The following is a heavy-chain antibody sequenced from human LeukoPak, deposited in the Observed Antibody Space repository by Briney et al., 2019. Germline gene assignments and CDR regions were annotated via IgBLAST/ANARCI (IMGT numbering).Heavy chain of an antibody. Sequence: SETLSLTCTVSGGSISSSSYYWGWIRQPPGKGLEWIGSIYYSGSTYYNPSLKSRVTISVDASKNQFSLKLSSVTAADTAVYYCARHEADYYDSSGYYSGAFDIWGQGTMVTVSS. CDR3: ARHEADYYDSSGYYSGAFDI. CDR1: GGSISSSSYY. V-gene: IGHV4-39*01. CDR2: IYYSGST. D-gene: IGHD3-22*01. J-gene: IGHJ3*02.